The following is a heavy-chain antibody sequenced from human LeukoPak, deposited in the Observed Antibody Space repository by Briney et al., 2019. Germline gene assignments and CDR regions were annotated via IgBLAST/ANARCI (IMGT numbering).Heavy chain of an antibody. J-gene: IGHJ5*02. CDR2: IYTSGST. CDR1: GGSISSGSYY. Sequence: SETLSLTCTVSGGSISSGSYYWSWIRQPAGKGLEWIGRIYTSGSTNYNPSLKSRVTISVDTSKNQFSLKLSSVTAADTAVYHCARGYCSSTSCYAYNWFDPWGQGTLVTVSS. CDR3: ARGYCSSTSCYAYNWFDP. V-gene: IGHV4-61*02. D-gene: IGHD2-2*01.